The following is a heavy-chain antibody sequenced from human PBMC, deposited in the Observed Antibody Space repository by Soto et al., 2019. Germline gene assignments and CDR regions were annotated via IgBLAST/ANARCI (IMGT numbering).Heavy chain of an antibody. D-gene: IGHD3-3*01. J-gene: IGHJ3*02. CDR1: GGSMSSYS. Sequence: SETLSLTCTVSGGSMSSYSWSWFRRPPGGRLEWIGSIYYSGSTYYNPSLKSRVTISVDTSKNQFSLKLSSVTAADTAVYYCARSFPANYDFWSGYYGAFDIWGQGTMVTVSS. V-gene: IGHV4-59*05. CDR2: IYYSGST. CDR3: ARSFPANYDFWSGYYGAFDI.